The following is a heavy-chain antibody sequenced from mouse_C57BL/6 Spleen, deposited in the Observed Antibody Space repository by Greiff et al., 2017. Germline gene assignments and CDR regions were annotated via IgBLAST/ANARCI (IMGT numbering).Heavy chain of an antibody. V-gene: IGHV5-4*01. CDR3: ARGRDYGRFPFDY. J-gene: IGHJ2*01. Sequence: EVQLVESGGGLVKPGGSLKLSCAASGFTFSSYAMSWVRQTPEKRLEWVATISDGGSYTYYPDNVKGRFTISRDNAKNNLYLQMSHLKSEDTAMYYCARGRDYGRFPFDYWGQGTTLTVSS. CDR1: GFTFSSYA. D-gene: IGHD1-1*01. CDR2: ISDGGSYT.